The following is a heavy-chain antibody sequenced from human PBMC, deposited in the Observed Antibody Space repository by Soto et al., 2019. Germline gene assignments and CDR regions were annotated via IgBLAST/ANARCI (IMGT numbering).Heavy chain of an antibody. D-gene: IGHD6-6*01. V-gene: IGHV3-33*01. CDR3: ARAWGSSLGFYYYGMDV. Sequence: QVQLVESGGGVVQPGRSLRLSCAASGFTFSSYGMHWVRQAPGKGLEWVAVIWYDGGNKYYADSVKGRFTISRDNSKNTLYLQMNSLRAEDTAVYYCARAWGSSLGFYYYGMDVWGQGTTVTVSS. CDR1: GFTFSSYG. CDR2: IWYDGGNK. J-gene: IGHJ6*02.